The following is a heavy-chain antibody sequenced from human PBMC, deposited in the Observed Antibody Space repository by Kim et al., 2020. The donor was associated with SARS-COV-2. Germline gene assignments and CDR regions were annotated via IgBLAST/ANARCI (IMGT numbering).Heavy chain of an antibody. D-gene: IGHD4-17*01. V-gene: IGHV3-13*01. CDR2: IGTAGDT. CDR3: ARADYGDNYYYYYGMDV. J-gene: IGHJ6*02. Sequence: GGSLRLSCAASGFTFSSYDMHWVRQPTGKGLEWVSAIGTAGDTYYPGSVKGRFTISRENAKNSLYLQMNSLRAGDTAVYYCARADYGDNYYYYYGMDVWGQETADTVSS. CDR1: GFTFSSYD.